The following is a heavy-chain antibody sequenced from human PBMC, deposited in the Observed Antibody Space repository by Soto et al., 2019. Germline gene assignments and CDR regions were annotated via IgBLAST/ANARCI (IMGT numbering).Heavy chain of an antibody. CDR2: ISSSSSYI. CDR1: GFTFSSYS. J-gene: IGHJ4*02. D-gene: IGHD4-17*01. Sequence: WGSLRLSCAASGFTFSSYSMNWVRQAPGKGLEWVSSISSSSSYIYYADSVKGRFAISRDNAKNSLYLQMNGLRAEDTAVYYCASFPTVTTGSFVYWGQGTLVRVSS. CDR3: ASFPTVTTGSFVY. V-gene: IGHV3-21*01.